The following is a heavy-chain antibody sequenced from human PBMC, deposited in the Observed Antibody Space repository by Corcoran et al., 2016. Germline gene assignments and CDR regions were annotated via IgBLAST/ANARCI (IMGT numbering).Heavy chain of an antibody. D-gene: IGHD3-22*01. CDR1: GGTFSTYA. CDR3: ARDRYSGDSGSFYESVD. CDR2: IMPISGIT. Sequence: QVQLVQSGAEVKKPGSSVKVSCKASGGTFSTYAVSWMRQAPGQGLEWMGGIMPISGITKSAQKFQDRVTITADKSTSIVYMELSSLRSDDTAVYYCARDRYSGDSGSFYESVDWGQGTLVTVSS. V-gene: IGHV1-69*17. J-gene: IGHJ4*02.